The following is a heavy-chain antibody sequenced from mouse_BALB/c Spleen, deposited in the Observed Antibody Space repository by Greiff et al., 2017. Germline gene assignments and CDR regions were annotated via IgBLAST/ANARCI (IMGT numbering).Heavy chain of an antibody. CDR3: ARTTVAWYFDV. CDR2: INPSSGYT. D-gene: IGHD1-1*01. CDR1: GYTFTSYT. J-gene: IGHJ1*01. V-gene: IGHV1-4*01. Sequence: QVQLKQSGAELARPGASVKMSCKASGYTFTSYTMHWVKQRPGQGLEWIGYINPSSGYTNYNQKFKDKATLTADKSSSTAYMQLSSLTSEDSAVYYCARTTVAWYFDVWGAGTTVTVSS.